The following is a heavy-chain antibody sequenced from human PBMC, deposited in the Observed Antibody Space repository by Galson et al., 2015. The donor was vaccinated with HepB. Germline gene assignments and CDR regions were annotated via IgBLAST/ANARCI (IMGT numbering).Heavy chain of an antibody. CDR3: ARGGTAYWYYMDV. CDR1: GFPFSDFY. J-gene: IGHJ6*03. Sequence: LRLSCAASGFPFSDFYMNWVRQAPGKGLEWVAFISETAATIYYADSVRGRFTISRDNAKNSVYLELNSLRADDTAVYYCARGGTAYWYYMDVWGKGTTVAVSS. CDR2: ISETAATI. D-gene: IGHD1-26*01. V-gene: IGHV3-11*01.